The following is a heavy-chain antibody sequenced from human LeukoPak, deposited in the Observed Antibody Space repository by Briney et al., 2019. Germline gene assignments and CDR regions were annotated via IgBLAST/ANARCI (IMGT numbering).Heavy chain of an antibody. CDR2: IYSGGTT. Sequence: GGSLRLSCAASGFTVSSNYMSWVRQAPGKGLEWVSVIYSGGTTYYADSVRGRFTISRDNSKNTLYLQMNSLRAEDTAVYYCTRGSTYYGSGSYYYWGQGTLVTVSS. D-gene: IGHD3-10*01. CDR3: TRGSTYYGSGSYYY. CDR1: GFTVSSNY. V-gene: IGHV3-53*01. J-gene: IGHJ4*02.